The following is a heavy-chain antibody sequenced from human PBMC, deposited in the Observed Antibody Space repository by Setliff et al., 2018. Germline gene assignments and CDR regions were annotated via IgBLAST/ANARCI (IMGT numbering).Heavy chain of an antibody. Sequence: SETLSLTCTVSGGSISSSSYYWGWIRQPPGKGLEWIGSIYYSGSTYYNPSLKSRVTISVDTSKNQFSLKLSSVTAADTAVYYCARSYSNSLEYWGQGTLVTVSS. CDR3: ARSYSNSLEY. CDR1: GGSISSSSYY. CDR2: IYYSGST. D-gene: IGHD4-4*01. J-gene: IGHJ4*02. V-gene: IGHV4-39*07.